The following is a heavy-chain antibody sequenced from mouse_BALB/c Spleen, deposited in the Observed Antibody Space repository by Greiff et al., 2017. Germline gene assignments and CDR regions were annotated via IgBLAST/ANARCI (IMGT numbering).Heavy chain of an antibody. D-gene: IGHD2-4*01. V-gene: IGHV14-3*02. Sequence: VQLKESGAELVKPGASVKLSCTASGFNIKDTYMHWVKQRPEQGLEWIGRIDPANGNTKYDPKFQGKATITADTSSNTAYLQLSSLTSEDTAVYYCASFMIYYFDYWGQGTTLTVSS. CDR3: ASFMIYYFDY. CDR1: GFNIKDTY. J-gene: IGHJ2*01. CDR2: IDPANGNT.